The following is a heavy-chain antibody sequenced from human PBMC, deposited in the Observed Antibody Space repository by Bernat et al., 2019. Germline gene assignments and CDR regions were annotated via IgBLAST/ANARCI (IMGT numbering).Heavy chain of an antibody. Sequence: QVQLVESGGGVVQPGRSLRLSCAASGFTFSSYGMHWVRQAPGKGLEWVAVISYDGSNKYYADSVKGRFTISRDNSKNTRYLQMNSLRAEDTAVYYCAKDYRAGEQQLGPLNYYYYGMDVWGQGTTVTVSS. CDR3: AKDYRAGEQQLGPLNYYYYGMDV. J-gene: IGHJ6*02. CDR2: ISYDGSNK. D-gene: IGHD6-13*01. V-gene: IGHV3-30*18. CDR1: GFTFSSYG.